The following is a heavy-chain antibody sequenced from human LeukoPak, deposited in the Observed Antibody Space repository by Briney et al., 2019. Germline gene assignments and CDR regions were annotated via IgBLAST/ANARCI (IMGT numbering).Heavy chain of an antibody. Sequence: SKTLSLTCTVSGGSISSSSYYWGWIRQPPGKGLGWIGSIYYSGSTYYNPSLKSRVTISVDTSKNQFSLKLSSVTAADTAVYYCARCLMGAYYFDYWGQGTLVTVSS. V-gene: IGHV4-39*01. CDR3: ARCLMGAYYFDY. J-gene: IGHJ4*02. D-gene: IGHD1-26*01. CDR1: GGSISSSSYY. CDR2: IYYSGST.